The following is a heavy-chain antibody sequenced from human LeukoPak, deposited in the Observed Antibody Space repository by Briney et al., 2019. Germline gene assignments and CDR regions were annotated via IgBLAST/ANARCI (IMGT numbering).Heavy chain of an antibody. Sequence: PSETLSLTCAVYGGSFSGYYWSWIRQPPGKGLEWIGEINHSGSTNYNPSLKSRVTISVDTSKNQFSLKLSSVTAADTAVYYCARHGSCSSTSCYARFDPWGQGTLVTVSS. J-gene: IGHJ5*02. V-gene: IGHV4-34*01. CDR1: GGSFSGYY. CDR2: INHSGST. D-gene: IGHD2-2*03. CDR3: ARHGSCSSTSCYARFDP.